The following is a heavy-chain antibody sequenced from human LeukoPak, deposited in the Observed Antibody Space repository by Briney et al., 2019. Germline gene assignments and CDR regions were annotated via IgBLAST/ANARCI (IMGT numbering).Heavy chain of an antibody. CDR2: IYSGGST. V-gene: IGHV3-53*01. CDR3: ARAGYYYYYGMDV. Sequence: GGSLRLSCAASGFTFSSYGMSWVRQAPGKGLEWVSVIYSGGSTYYADSVKGRFTISRDNSKNTLYLQMNSLRAEDTAVYYCARAGYYYYYGMDVWGQGTTVTVSS. J-gene: IGHJ6*02. CDR1: GFTFSSYG.